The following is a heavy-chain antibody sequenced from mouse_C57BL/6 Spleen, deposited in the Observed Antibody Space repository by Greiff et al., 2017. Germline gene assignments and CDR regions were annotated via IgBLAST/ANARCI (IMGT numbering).Heavy chain of an antibody. J-gene: IGHJ4*01. CDR1: GYAFSSSW. Sequence: VQLQQSGPELVKPGASVKISCKASGYAFSSSWMNWVKQRPGKGLEWIGRIYPGDGDTNYNGKFKGKATLTADKSYSTAYMQLSSLTSEDSAVYFCARGYYVGDYYAMDYWGQGTSVTVSS. D-gene: IGHD2-3*01. CDR2: IYPGDGDT. CDR3: ARGYYVGDYYAMDY. V-gene: IGHV1-82*01.